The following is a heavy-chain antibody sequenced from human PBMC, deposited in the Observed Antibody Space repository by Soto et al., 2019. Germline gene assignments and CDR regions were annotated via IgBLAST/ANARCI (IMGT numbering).Heavy chain of an antibody. J-gene: IGHJ4*02. CDR2: IIPIFGTA. Sequence: SVKVSCKASGGTFSSYAISWVRQAPGQGLEWMGGIIPIFGTANYAQKFQGRVTITADKSTSTAYMELSSLRSEDTAVYYCARDSPDVDTAMVPTYWGRGTLVTVSS. CDR3: ARDSPDVDTAMVPTY. V-gene: IGHV1-69*06. CDR1: GGTFSSYA. D-gene: IGHD5-18*01.